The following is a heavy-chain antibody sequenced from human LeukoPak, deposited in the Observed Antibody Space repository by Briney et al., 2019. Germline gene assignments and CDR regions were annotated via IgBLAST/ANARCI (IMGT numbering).Heavy chain of an antibody. Sequence: GGSLRLSCAASGFTFSSYSMNWVRQAPGKWLEWVSSISSSSSYIYYADSVKGRFTISRDNAKNSLYLQMNSLRAEDTAVYYCARGRDGYLFFDYWGQGTLVTVSS. CDR1: GFTFSSYS. V-gene: IGHV3-21*01. J-gene: IGHJ4*02. CDR3: ARGRDGYLFFDY. D-gene: IGHD5-18*01. CDR2: ISSSSSYI.